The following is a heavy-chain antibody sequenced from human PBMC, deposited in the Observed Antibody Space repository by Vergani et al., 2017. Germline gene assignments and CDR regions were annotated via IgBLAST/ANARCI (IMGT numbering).Heavy chain of an antibody. D-gene: IGHD4-17*01. J-gene: IGHJ6*03. CDR1: GGSISSYY. V-gene: IGHV4-59*01. Sequence: QVQLQESGPGLVKPSETLSLTCTVPGGSISSYYWSWIRQPPGKGLEWIGYIYYSGSTNYNPSLKSRVTISVDTSKNQFSLKLSSVTAADTAVYYCARVGGDYTLYYYYYYMDVWGKGP. CDR2: IYYSGST. CDR3: ARVGGDYTLYYYYYYMDV.